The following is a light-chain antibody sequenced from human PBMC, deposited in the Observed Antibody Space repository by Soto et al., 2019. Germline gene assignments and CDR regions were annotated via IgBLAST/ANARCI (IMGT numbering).Light chain of an antibody. Sequence: EIVMTQSPATLSVSPGERATLSCRASQSVSSNLAWYQQKPGQAPRLLIYGASTRATGIPARFSGSGSGTEFTLTISSLQSEDFAVYYCQQYNNGGLTFGGETKVEIK. CDR2: GAS. V-gene: IGKV3-15*01. CDR1: QSVSSN. CDR3: QQYNNGGLT. J-gene: IGKJ4*01.